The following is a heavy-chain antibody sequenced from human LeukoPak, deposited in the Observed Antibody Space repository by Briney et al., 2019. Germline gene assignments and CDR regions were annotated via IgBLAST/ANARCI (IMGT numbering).Heavy chain of an antibody. D-gene: IGHD3-22*01. Sequence: GASVKVSCKASGYTFTSYGISWVRQAPGQGLEWMGWISAYNGNTNYAQKLQGRVTMTTDTSTSTAYMELRSLRSDDTAVYYCARELHRSLSYDSSGPQGYWGQGTLVTVSS. CDR2: ISAYNGNT. V-gene: IGHV1-18*01. CDR3: ARELHRSLSYDSSGPQGY. J-gene: IGHJ4*02. CDR1: GYTFTSYG.